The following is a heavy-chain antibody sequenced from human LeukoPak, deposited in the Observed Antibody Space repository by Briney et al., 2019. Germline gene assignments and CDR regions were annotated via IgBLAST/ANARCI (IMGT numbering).Heavy chain of an antibody. CDR3: AKDREYSGYDWRPLDY. CDR1: GFTFSSYG. CDR2: IRYDGSNK. V-gene: IGHV3-30*02. Sequence: PGGSLRLSCAASGFTFSSYGMHWVRQAPGKGLEWVAFIRYDGSNKYYADSVKGRFTISRDNSKNTLYLQMNSLRAEDTAVYYCAKDREYSGYDWRPLDYWGQGTLVTVSS. J-gene: IGHJ4*02. D-gene: IGHD5-12*01.